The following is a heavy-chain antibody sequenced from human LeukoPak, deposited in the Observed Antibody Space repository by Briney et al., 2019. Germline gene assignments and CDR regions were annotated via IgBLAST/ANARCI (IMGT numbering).Heavy chain of an antibody. Sequence: PSENLSFTCAGYSVTINTSNSYRHSLGRPLEKGLEWVGSIYYSGNTYYNPSLKSRVTISVDTSKNQFSLKLSSVTAADTAVYYCASLPGSGNYWGQGTLVTVSS. J-gene: IGHJ4*02. CDR1: SVTINTSNSY. CDR2: IYYSGNT. CDR3: ASLPGSGNY. D-gene: IGHD3-10*01. V-gene: IGHV4-39*01.